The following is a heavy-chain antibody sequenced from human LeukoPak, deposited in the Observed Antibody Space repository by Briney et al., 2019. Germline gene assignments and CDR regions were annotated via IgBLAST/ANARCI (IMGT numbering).Heavy chain of an antibody. Sequence: GGSLRLSCAASGFTFSSYSMNWVRQAPGKGLEWVSSISSSSSYIYYADSVKGRFTISRDNSKNTLYLQMNSLRAEDTAVYYCASSKTVTTYYDAFDIWGQGTMVTVSS. CDR2: ISSSSSYI. CDR3: ASSKTVTTYYDAFDI. D-gene: IGHD4-17*01. J-gene: IGHJ3*02. V-gene: IGHV3-21*04. CDR1: GFTFSSYS.